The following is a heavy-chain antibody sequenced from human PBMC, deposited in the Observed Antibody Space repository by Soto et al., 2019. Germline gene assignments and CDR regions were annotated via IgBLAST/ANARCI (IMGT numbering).Heavy chain of an antibody. V-gene: IGHV4-4*09. D-gene: IGHD6-19*01. CDR1: GVSISNSY. CDR2: IWNSGTT. CDR3: TRGGGSYTTGWYNDY. J-gene: IGHJ4*02. Sequence: QVQLQESGPGLVKPSETMSLTCTVSGVSISNSYCSWVRQPPGKKLEWIGHIWNSGTTDYNPSLRGRVTMSVDTSKNQVSRRLSSVTATDTAVYYCTRGGGSYTTGWYNDYWGQGTLVTVSS.